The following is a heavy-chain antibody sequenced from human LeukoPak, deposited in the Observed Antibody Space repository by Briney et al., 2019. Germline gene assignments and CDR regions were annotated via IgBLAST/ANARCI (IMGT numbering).Heavy chain of an antibody. CDR1: GFSLSTRGVG. CDR3: AHRRYGSGSYYFDY. V-gene: IGHV2-5*02. Sequence: SCPTLVKTTQTLTLTCTFSGFSLSTRGVGVGWVRHAPGKGREWLALIYWDDDKRYSPSLKSRLTITKDTSKNQVVLTMTNMDPVDTATYYCAHRRYGSGSYYFDYWGQGTLVTVSS. J-gene: IGHJ4*02. D-gene: IGHD3-10*01. CDR2: IYWDDDK.